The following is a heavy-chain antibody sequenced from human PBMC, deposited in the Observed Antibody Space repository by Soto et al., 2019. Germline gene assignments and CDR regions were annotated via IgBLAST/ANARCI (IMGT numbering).Heavy chain of an antibody. V-gene: IGHV3-23*01. D-gene: IGHD3-10*01. CDR2: ISGSGGST. CDR1: GFTFSSYA. J-gene: IGHJ4*02. Sequence: EVQLLESGGGLVQPGGSLRLSCAASGFTFSSYAMSWVRQAPGKGLEWVSAISGSGGSTYYADSVKGRFTISRDNSKNTLYLQMYSLRAEDTAVYYCAKDIEWFGGPDYWGQGTLVTVSS. CDR3: AKDIEWFGGPDY.